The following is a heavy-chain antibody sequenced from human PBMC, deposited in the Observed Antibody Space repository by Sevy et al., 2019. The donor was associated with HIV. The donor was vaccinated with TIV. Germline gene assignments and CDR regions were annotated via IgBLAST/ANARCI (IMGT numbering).Heavy chain of an antibody. CDR3: ARGLAALPGYYYGLDV. Sequence: GGSLRLSCAASGFTFSSYGMLWVRPAPGKGLEWVTSILYDGSNKYYADSLKGRFTISRDNSKNMLYLQMNSLRVEDTAIYYCARGLAALPGYYYGLDVWGQGTTVTVSS. CDR2: ILYDGSNK. J-gene: IGHJ6*02. D-gene: IGHD6-6*01. V-gene: IGHV3-30*03. CDR1: GFTFSSYG.